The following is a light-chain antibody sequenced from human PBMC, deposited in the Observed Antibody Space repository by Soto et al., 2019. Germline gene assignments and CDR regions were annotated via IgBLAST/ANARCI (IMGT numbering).Light chain of an antibody. CDR2: TNN. CDR3: AAWDDTLNGQV. V-gene: IGLV1-44*01. CDR1: SSNIGSNT. J-gene: IGLJ3*02. Sequence: QSVLTQPPSASGTPGQRVTISCSGSSSNIGSNTVNWYQQVPGTAPKYVIYTNNQRPSGVPARFSGSQSGTSASLAISGLQSEEEAVYYCAAWDDTLNGQVFGGGTQLTVL.